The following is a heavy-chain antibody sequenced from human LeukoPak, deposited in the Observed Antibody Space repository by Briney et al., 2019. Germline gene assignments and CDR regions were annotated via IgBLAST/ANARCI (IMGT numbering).Heavy chain of an antibody. CDR2: IASDGSST. CDR1: GFTFSSYW. V-gene: IGHV3-74*01. CDR3: ARDGGGGVLRFGY. Sequence: GGSLRLSCAASGFTFSSYWMNWVRQAPGKGLVWVSRIASDGSSTTYADSVKGRFSISRDNSKNTLYPQMNSLRAEDTAVYYCARDGGGGVLRFGYWGQGTLVTVSS. J-gene: IGHJ4*02. D-gene: IGHD3-3*01.